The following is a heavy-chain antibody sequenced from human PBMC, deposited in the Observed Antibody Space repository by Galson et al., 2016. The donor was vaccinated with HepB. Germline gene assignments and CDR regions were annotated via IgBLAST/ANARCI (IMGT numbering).Heavy chain of an antibody. CDR3: VTDDHYDFWSAGEVNYYYGMDV. J-gene: IGHJ6*02. Sequence: SLRLSCAASGYSFSTAWMNWVRQAPGKGLEWVGRIKSKTDGGTTDYAAPVKGRFTISRDDSKNTLYLQLNSLKTEDTAVYYCVTDDHYDFWSAGEVNYYYGMDVWGQGTTVTVSS. CDR2: IKSKTDGGTT. V-gene: IGHV3-15*07. D-gene: IGHD3-3*01. CDR1: GYSFSTAW.